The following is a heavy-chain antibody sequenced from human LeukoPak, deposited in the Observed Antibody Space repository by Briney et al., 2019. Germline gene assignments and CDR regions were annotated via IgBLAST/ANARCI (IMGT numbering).Heavy chain of an antibody. CDR2: IIPIFGTA. J-gene: IGHJ4*02. D-gene: IGHD3-16*02. CDR3: ARVDGRFRYDYVWGSYRYTLDY. Sequence: GASVKVSCKASGGTFSSYAISWVRQAPGQGLEWMGGIIPIFGTANYAQKFQGRVTITADESTSTAYMELSSLRSDDTAVYYCARVDGRFRYDYVWGSYRYTLDYWGQGTLVTVSS. V-gene: IGHV1-69*13. CDR1: GGTFSSYA.